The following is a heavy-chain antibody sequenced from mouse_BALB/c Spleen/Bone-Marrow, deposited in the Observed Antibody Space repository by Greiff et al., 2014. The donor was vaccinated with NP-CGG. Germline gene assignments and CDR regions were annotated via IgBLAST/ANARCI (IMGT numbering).Heavy chain of an antibody. CDR2: ISYSGYA. CDR3: ARGNGYHFDY. J-gene: IGHJ2*01. V-gene: IGHV3-8*02. Sequence: EVQLVESGPSLVKPSQTLSLTCSVTGDSITSSYWNWIRKFPGNKLEYMGYISYSGYAYYNPSLKSRISLARDTSKNQYYLQLNSVTTEDTATYFCARGNGYHFDYWGQGTTLTVSS. D-gene: IGHD1-2*01. CDR1: GDSITSSY.